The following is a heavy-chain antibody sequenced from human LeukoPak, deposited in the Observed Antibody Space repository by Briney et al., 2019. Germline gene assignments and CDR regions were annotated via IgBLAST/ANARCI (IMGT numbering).Heavy chain of an antibody. CDR1: GFTFSSYA. CDR2: ISGSDSAT. CDR3: AKSGRVTATFSVLGD. V-gene: IGHV3-23*01. Sequence: GESLRLSCAASGFTFSSYAMTWVRQAPGKGLEWVAVISGSDSATYYADSVKGRFTISRDNSKNTLYLQMDSLRADDTAIYYCAKSGRVTATFSVLGDWGQGTLVTVSS. J-gene: IGHJ4*02. D-gene: IGHD2-21*02.